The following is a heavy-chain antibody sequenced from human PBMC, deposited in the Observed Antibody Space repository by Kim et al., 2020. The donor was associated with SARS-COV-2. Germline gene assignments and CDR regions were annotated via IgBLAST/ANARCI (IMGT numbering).Heavy chain of an antibody. D-gene: IGHD2-15*01. Sequence: GGSLRLSCAASGFTFSNAWMSWVRQAPGKGLEWVGRIKSKTDGGTTDYAAPVKGRFTISRDDSKNTLYLQMNSLKTEDTAVYYCTTEELLDYYYGMDVWGQGTTVTVSS. CDR3: TTEELLDYYYGMDV. CDR1: GFTFSNAW. J-gene: IGHJ6*02. CDR2: IKSKTDGGTT. V-gene: IGHV3-15*01.